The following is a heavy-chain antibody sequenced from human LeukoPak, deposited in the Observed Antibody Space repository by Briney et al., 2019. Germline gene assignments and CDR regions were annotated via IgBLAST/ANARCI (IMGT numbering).Heavy chain of an antibody. CDR1: GYTFTSYG. V-gene: IGHV1-18*01. Sequence: ASVKVSCKASGYTFTSYGISWVRQAPGQGLEWMGWISAYNGNTNYAQKLQGRVTMTTDTSTSTAYMELRSLRSDDTAVYYCARGGGYYGSGSYFVGIDYWGQGTLVTVSS. J-gene: IGHJ4*02. CDR3: ARGGGYYGSGSYFVGIDY. D-gene: IGHD3-10*01. CDR2: ISAYNGNT.